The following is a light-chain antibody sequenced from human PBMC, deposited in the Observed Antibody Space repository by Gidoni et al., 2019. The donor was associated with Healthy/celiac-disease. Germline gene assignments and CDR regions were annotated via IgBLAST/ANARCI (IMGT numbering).Light chain of an antibody. CDR2: GAS. CDR3: QQYGSSQFLT. V-gene: IGKV3-20*01. CDR1: QSVSSSY. J-gene: IGKJ4*01. Sequence: EIVLTQSPGTLSLSPGERATLSCRASQSVSSSYLAWYQQKPGQAPRLLIYGASSRATGIPDRFSGSGSGTDFTLTISRLEPEDFAVYYCQQYGSSQFLTFGGGTKVEIK.